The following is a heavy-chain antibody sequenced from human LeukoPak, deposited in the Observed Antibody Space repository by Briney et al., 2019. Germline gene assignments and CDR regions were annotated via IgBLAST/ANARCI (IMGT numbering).Heavy chain of an antibody. J-gene: IGHJ5*02. CDR2: IRFDSTNY. CDR1: GFTFKYYG. V-gene: IGHV3-30*02. Sequence: GGSLRLSCEASGFTFKYYGMHWVHQAPGKGLEWVAFIRFDSTNYYYADSVKGRFTISRDNSQNTLYLQMNSLRAEDTAVYYCAKKYSTGLDPWGQGTLVTVSS. CDR3: AKKYSTGLDP. D-gene: IGHD1-26*01.